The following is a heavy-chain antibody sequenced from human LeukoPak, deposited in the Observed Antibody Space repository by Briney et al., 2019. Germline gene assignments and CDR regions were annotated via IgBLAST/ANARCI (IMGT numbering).Heavy chain of an antibody. J-gene: IGHJ4*02. V-gene: IGHV1-2*02. CDR2: INPNSGGT. CDR1: GYTFTGYY. D-gene: IGHD3-16*01. CDR3: ARADDPDLWDFDY. Sequence: ASVKVSCKASGYTFTGYYMHWVRQAPGQGLEWMGWINPNSGGTNYAQKLQGRVTMTTDTSTSTAYMELRSLRSDDTAVYYCARADDPDLWDFDYWGQGTLVTVSS.